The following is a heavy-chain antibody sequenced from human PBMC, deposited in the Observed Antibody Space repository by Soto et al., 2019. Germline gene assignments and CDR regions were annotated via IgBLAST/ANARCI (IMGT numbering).Heavy chain of an antibody. J-gene: IGHJ4*02. V-gene: IGHV3-15*01. D-gene: IGHD3-16*02. CDR2: IKSKTDGGTT. Sequence: EVQLVESGGGLVKPGGSLRLSCAASGFTFSNAWMSWVRQAPGKGLEWVGRIKSKTDGGTTDYAAPVKGRFTISRDDSKNTVYLQMNSLKTEDTAVYYCTTTYYDYVWGSYRILGFDYWGQGTLVTVSS. CDR1: GFTFSNAW. CDR3: TTTYYDYVWGSYRILGFDY.